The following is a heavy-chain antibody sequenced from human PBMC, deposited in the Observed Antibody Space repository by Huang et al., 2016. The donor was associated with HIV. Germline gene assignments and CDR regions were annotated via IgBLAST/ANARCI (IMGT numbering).Heavy chain of an antibody. V-gene: IGHV3-21*01. Sequence: KAPGKGLEWVSSISSSSSYIYYADSVKGRFTISRDNAKNSLYLQMNSLRAEDTAVYYCASEIAAASIDYWGQGTLVTVSS. CDR2: ISSSSSYI. CDR3: ASEIAAASIDY. D-gene: IGHD6-13*01. J-gene: IGHJ4*02.